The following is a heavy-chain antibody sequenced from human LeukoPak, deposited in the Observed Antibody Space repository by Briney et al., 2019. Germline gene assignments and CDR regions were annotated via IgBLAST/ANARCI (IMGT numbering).Heavy chain of an antibody. CDR1: GYTFTSYG. CDR3: ARGGSGGYDPGAPIDY. Sequence: ASVKVSCKASGYTFTSYGISWVRQAPGQGLEWMGWISAYNGNTNYAQKLQGRVTMTTDTSTSTAFMELRSLRSDDTAVYYCARGGSGGYDPGAPIDYWGQGTLVTVSS. V-gene: IGHV1-18*04. CDR2: ISAYNGNT. J-gene: IGHJ4*02. D-gene: IGHD5-12*01.